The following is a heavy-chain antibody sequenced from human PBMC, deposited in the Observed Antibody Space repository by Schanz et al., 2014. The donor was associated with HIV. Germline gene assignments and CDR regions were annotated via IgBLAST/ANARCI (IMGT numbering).Heavy chain of an antibody. J-gene: IGHJ6*02. CDR2: ISSSSSYI. CDR3: VRVRSPRVKIVVVMDYYYYAMDV. Sequence: VQLVESGGGVVQPGRSLRLSCAASGFTFSSFGMNWVRQAPGKGLEWVSSISSSSSYIYYADSMKGRFTISRDNAKNSLYLQMNSLRAEDTAVYYCVRVRSPRVKIVVVMDYYYYAMDVWGQGTTVTVSS. V-gene: IGHV3-21*01. CDR1: GFTFSSFG. D-gene: IGHD3-22*01.